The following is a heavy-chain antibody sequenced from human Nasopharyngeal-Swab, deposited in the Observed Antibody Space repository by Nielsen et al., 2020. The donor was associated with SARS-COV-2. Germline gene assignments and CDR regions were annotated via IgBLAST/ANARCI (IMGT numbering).Heavy chain of an antibody. D-gene: IGHD5-18*01. V-gene: IGHV4-59*01. CDR2: VFYSGTT. J-gene: IGHJ4*02. Sequence: GSLRLSCAVYGGSFSGYYWSWIRQRPGKGLEWLGYVFYSGTTNYNPSLKSRVSISVDTSRNQFSLKLRSMTAADTAVYYCARSGYSYGLPVGYFGHWGQGILVTVSS. CDR1: GGSFSGYY. CDR3: ARSGYSYGLPVGYFGH.